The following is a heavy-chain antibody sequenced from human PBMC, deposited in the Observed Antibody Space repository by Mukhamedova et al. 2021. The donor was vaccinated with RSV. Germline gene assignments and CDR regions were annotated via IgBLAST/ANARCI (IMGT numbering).Heavy chain of an antibody. J-gene: IGHJ4*02. Sequence: GKGLEWIGRIYTSGSTNYNPSLKSRVTMSVDTSKNQFSLKLSSVTAADTAVYYCAREGPLRFLEWLAHFDYWGQGNLVAVSS. D-gene: IGHD3-3*01. CDR3: AREGPLRFLEWLAHFDY. V-gene: IGHV4-4*07. CDR2: IYTSGST.